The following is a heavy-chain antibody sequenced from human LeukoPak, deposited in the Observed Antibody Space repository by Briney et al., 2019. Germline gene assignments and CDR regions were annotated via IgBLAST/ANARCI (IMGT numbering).Heavy chain of an antibody. V-gene: IGHV1-18*01. Sequence: ASVKVSCKASGYTFTNYGISWVRQAPGQGLEWMGWISAYNGNTNYAQKLQGRVTMTTDTSTSTAYMELRSLRSDDTAVYYCARDLLGGSYFGVPPDWWGQGTLVTVSS. CDR2: ISAYNGNT. D-gene: IGHD1-26*01. J-gene: IGHJ4*02. CDR3: ARDLLGGSYFGVPPDW. CDR1: GYTFTNYG.